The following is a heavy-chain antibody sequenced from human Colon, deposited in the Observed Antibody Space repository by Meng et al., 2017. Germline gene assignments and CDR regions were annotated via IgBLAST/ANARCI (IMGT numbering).Heavy chain of an antibody. CDR1: GDSISRDIW. Sequence: QGQLQGSGPGLVKPSGTLSLTGTVSGDSISRDIWWSWVRQPPGKGLEWIGEVYHRGDTNYNPSLKSRVVISVDRSKNQFSLNLSSVTAADTAVYYCGRDQGRQLINHWGQGTLVTVSS. V-gene: IGHV4-4*02. CDR2: VYHRGDT. D-gene: IGHD1-1*01. CDR3: GRDQGRQLINH. J-gene: IGHJ4*02.